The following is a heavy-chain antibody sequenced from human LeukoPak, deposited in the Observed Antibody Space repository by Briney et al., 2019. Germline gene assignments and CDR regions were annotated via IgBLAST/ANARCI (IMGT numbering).Heavy chain of an antibody. CDR1: GGSISSSSYY. CDR3: ARGITNYSPLDY. D-gene: IGHD3-10*01. V-gene: IGHV4-39*07. Sequence: PSETLSLTCTVSGGSISSSSYYWGWIRQPPGKGLEWIGSIYYSGSTYYNPSLKSRVTISVDTSKNQFSLKLSSVTAADTAVYYCARGITNYSPLDYWGQGTLVTVSS. J-gene: IGHJ4*02. CDR2: IYYSGST.